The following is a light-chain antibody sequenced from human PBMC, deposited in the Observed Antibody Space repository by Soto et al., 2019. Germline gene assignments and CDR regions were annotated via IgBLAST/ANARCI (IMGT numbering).Light chain of an antibody. CDR3: ETWDSNTRV. CDR1: SGHSSYI. CDR2: LEGSGSY. J-gene: IGLJ2*01. Sequence: QAVVTQSSSASASLGSSVKLTCTLSSGHSSYIIAWHQQQPGKAPRYLMKLEGSGSYNKGSGVPDRFSGSSSGADRSLTISNLQAEDEADYYCETWDSNTRVFGGGTHLTVL. V-gene: IGLV4-60*03.